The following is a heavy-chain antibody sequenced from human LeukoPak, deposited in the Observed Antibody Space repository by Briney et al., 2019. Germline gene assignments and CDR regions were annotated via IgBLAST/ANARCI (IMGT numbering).Heavy chain of an antibody. V-gene: IGHV3-7*04. J-gene: IGHJ3*02. CDR3: ARGIVGAIGAFDI. D-gene: IGHD1-26*01. CDR2: IKQDGSEK. Sequence: GSLRLSCAASGFTFSSYWMSWVRQAPGKGLEWVANIKQDGSEKYYVDSVKGRFTISRDNAKNSLYLQMNSLRAEDTAVYYCARGIVGAIGAFDIWGQGTMVTVSS. CDR1: GFTFSSYW.